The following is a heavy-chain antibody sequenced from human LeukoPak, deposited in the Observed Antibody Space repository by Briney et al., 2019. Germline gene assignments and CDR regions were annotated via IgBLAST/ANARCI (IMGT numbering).Heavy chain of an antibody. Sequence: GGSLRLSCAASGFTFSSFSMNWVRQAPGKGLEWISYISGSTSTIYYADSVKGRFTISRDNAKNSLYLQMNSLRAEDTAVYYCARDLVVVEAATPAYWGQGTLVTVSS. CDR2: ISGSTSTI. CDR1: GFTFSSFS. CDR3: ARDLVVVEAATPAY. J-gene: IGHJ4*02. V-gene: IGHV3-48*04. D-gene: IGHD2-15*01.